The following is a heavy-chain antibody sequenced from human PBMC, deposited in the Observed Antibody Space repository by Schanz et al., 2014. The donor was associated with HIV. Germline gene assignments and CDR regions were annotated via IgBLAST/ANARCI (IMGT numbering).Heavy chain of an antibody. CDR3: ASLSSHYFDH. V-gene: IGHV4-30-2*01. J-gene: IGHJ4*02. CDR1: GGSMSSGDHS. CDR2: IDHSGST. Sequence: QLQLQESGPGLVKPPQTLSLNCVVSGGSMSSGDHSWSWIRLPPGKGLEWIGNIDHSGSTYYNPSPKSRFPISVDMSKTQFPLKRTSVTAADTAVYYCASLSSHYFDHWGQGTLVTVSS.